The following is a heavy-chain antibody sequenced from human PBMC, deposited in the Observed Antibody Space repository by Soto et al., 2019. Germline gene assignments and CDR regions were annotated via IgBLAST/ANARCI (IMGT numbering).Heavy chain of an antibody. Sequence: GGSLRLSCVASGFNFSNYWMTWARQAPGKGLEWVANINQHGTEKFYVDSVEGRFSISRDNAYHSVYLQMNSLRAEDTAVYYCARGIVVVPAAIPSYNWFDPWGQGTLVTVSS. CDR3: ARGIVVVPAAIPSYNWFDP. J-gene: IGHJ5*02. D-gene: IGHD2-2*01. V-gene: IGHV3-7*02. CDR1: GFNFSNYW. CDR2: INQHGTEK.